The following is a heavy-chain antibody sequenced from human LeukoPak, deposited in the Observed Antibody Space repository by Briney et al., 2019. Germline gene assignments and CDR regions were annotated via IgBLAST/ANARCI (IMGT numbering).Heavy chain of an antibody. D-gene: IGHD1-26*01. CDR3: ARLSIVGATNFDY. CDR2: IYYSGST. CDR1: GASITSYY. Sequence: SDTLSLTCTVSGASITSYYWSWIRQPPGKGLEWIGCIYYSGSTTYKHSLKSRATISVDTSKNQSSLKLSSVTAADTAVYYCARLSIVGATNFDYWGQGTLVTVSS. J-gene: IGHJ4*02. V-gene: IGHV4-59*08.